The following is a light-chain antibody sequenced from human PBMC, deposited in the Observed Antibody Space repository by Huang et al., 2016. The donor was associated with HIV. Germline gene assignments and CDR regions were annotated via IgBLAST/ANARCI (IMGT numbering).Light chain of an antibody. CDR1: QSVSSY. J-gene: IGKJ4*01. CDR3: QQRSNSFLT. CDR2: DAS. Sequence: EIVLTQSQATLSLSPGERATLSCRASQSVSSYLAWYQQKPGQAPRLLIYDASNRATGIPARFSGSWSGTDFTLTISSLEPEDFAVYYCQQRSNSFLTFGGGTKVEIK. V-gene: IGKV3-11*01.